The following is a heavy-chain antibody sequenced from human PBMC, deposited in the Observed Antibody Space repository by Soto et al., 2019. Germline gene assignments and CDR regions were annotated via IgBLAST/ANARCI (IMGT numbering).Heavy chain of an antibody. V-gene: IGHV1-69*12. J-gene: IGHJ4*02. CDR1: GGTFSTYA. Sequence: QVQLVQSGAEVKKPGSSVKVSCKAFGGTFSTYAVSWVRQAPGQGLEWVGGIIPSTGSTTHAQKFQGSVTITADESTRAVYMELTSLSSDDTGVYYCARCGSSSDYWGQGTLVTVPS. D-gene: IGHD6-13*01. CDR3: ARCGSSSDY. CDR2: IIPSTGST.